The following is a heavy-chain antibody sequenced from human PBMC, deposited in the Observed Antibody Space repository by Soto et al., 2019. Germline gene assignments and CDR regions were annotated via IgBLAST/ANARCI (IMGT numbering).Heavy chain of an antibody. J-gene: IGHJ4*02. Sequence: GGSLRLSCVASGFTFSDYPLHWVRRAQGKGREWVAVISYVGNDESYSDSVKGRFTIARDNSKTTVYLQMNSLRADDMAVYHCARDMRHDYASGRLDYLGQGTLVTVSS. CDR1: GFTFSDYP. V-gene: IGHV3-30-3*01. D-gene: IGHD3-10*01. CDR3: ARDMRHDYASGRLDY. CDR2: ISYVGNDE.